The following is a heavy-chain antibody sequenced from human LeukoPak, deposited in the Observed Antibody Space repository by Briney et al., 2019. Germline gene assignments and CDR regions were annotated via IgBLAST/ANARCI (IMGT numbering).Heavy chain of an antibody. V-gene: IGHV3-30*04. J-gene: IGHJ4*02. CDR3: AKGWQLVY. CDR2: ISYDGSNK. Sequence: PGRSLRLSCAASGFTFSSYAMHWVRQAPGKGLEWVAVISYDGSNKYYADSVKGRFTISRDNSKNTLYLQMNSLRAEDTAVYYCAKGWQLVYWGQGTLVTVSS. CDR1: GFTFSSYA. D-gene: IGHD6-6*01.